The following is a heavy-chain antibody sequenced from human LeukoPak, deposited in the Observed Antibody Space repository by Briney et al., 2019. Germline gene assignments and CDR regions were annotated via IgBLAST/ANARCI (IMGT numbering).Heavy chain of an antibody. Sequence: PGGSLRLSCAASGFTFSSYSMSWVRQAPGRGLEWVANIKQDGSEKYYVDSVKGRFTISRDNAKNSLYLQMNSLRAEDTAVYYCARALGSGSYLTFDYWGQGPLVTVSS. CDR2: IKQDGSEK. CDR1: GFTFSSYS. V-gene: IGHV3-7*04. J-gene: IGHJ4*02. CDR3: ARALGSGSYLTFDY. D-gene: IGHD1-26*01.